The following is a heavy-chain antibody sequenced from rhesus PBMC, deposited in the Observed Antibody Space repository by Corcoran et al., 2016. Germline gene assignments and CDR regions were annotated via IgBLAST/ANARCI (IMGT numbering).Heavy chain of an antibody. J-gene: IGHJ4*01. V-gene: IGHV3S25*01. CDR1: GFTFSSYW. Sequence: EVQLVESGGGLAKPGGSLRLSCAASGFTFSSYWMNWVRQAPGKGLEWVSAINSGGGSTYYAHSVKGRFTISRDNSKNTLSLQMNSLRAEDTAVYYCAKERYSSGWANFDYWGQGVLVTVSS. D-gene: IGHD6-31*01. CDR2: INSGGGST. CDR3: AKERYSSGWANFDY.